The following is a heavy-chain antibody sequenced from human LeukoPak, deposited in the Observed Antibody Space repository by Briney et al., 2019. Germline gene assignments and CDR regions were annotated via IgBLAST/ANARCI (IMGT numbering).Heavy chain of an antibody. CDR2: ISGSGGST. CDR1: GFTFSSYA. Sequence: GSLRLSCAASGFTFSSYAMSWVRQAPGKGLEWVSAISGSGGSTYYADSVKGRFTISRDNAKNSLYLQMNSLRPEDTALYYCTRGGVVVVPAAIDYWGQGIPVTVSS. V-gene: IGHV3-23*01. CDR3: TRGGVVVVPAAIDY. D-gene: IGHD2-2*01. J-gene: IGHJ4*02.